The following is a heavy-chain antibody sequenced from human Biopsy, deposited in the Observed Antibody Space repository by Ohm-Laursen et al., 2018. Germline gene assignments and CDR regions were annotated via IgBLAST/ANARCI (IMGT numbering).Heavy chain of an antibody. CDR3: ARDPLNGHKHFDY. Sequence: SVKVSCKTSSYTFTDYNIHWMRQAPGQGLEWLGYIDCKTGATNYAQKFQGTVTMTRDTSISTAYLALGSLRSADTAIYYCARDPLNGHKHFDYWGQGSLVTVSS. J-gene: IGHJ4*02. V-gene: IGHV1-2*02. D-gene: IGHD2-8*01. CDR1: SYTFTDYN. CDR2: IDCKTGAT.